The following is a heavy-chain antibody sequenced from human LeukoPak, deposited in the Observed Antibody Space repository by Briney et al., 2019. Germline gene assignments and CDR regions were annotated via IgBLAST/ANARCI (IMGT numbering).Heavy chain of an antibody. Sequence: GESLKISCKGSGYSFTLYWIGWVRQMPGKGLEWMGIIYPGDSDTRYSPSFQGQVTISADKSISTAYLQWSSLKASDTAMYYCARIYYGSGSYFGFGMDVWGQGTTVTVSS. J-gene: IGHJ6*02. CDR3: ARIYYGSGSYFGFGMDV. CDR2: IYPGDSDT. CDR1: GYSFTLYW. V-gene: IGHV5-51*01. D-gene: IGHD3-10*01.